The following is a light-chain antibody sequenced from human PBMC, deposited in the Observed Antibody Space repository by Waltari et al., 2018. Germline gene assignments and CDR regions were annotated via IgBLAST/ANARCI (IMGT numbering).Light chain of an antibody. CDR2: DAS. CDR3: QHYVRLPVT. Sequence: EIVLTQSPGTLSLSPGDRATLSCRASQSFTRYLAWYQHKTGQAPRLLIYDASTRAAGIADRFSGSGFGTDFTLTISRLEPEDSAVYYCQHYVRLPVTFGQGTKVEIK. J-gene: IGKJ1*01. CDR1: QSFTRY. V-gene: IGKV3-20*01.